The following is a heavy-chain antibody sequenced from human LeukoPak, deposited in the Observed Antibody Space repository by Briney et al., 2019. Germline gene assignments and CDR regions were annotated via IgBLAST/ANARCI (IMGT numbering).Heavy chain of an antibody. CDR1: GFTFSGYS. V-gene: IGHV3-21*01. J-gene: IGHJ4*02. D-gene: IGHD6-19*01. Sequence: GGSLRLSCAASGFTFSGYSMNWVRQAPGKGLEWVSSISSSSSYIYYADSVKGRFTISRDNAKNSLYLQMNSLRAEDTAVYYCARVLVPGIAVAGTFGNWGQGTLVTVSS. CDR3: ARVLVPGIAVAGTFGN. CDR2: ISSSSSYI.